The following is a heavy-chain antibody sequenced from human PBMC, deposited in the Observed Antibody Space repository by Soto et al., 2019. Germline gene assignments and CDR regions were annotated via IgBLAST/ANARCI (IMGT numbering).Heavy chain of an antibody. D-gene: IGHD5-18*01. J-gene: IGHJ6*02. V-gene: IGHV5-10-1*01. Sequence: PGESLKISCKGSGYSFTSYWISWVRQMPGKGLEWMGRIDPSDSYTNYSPSFQGHVTISADKSISTAYLQWSSLKASDTAMYYCARGERGYSYGGYYYYGMDVWGQGTTVTVSS. CDR3: ARGERGYSYGGYYYYGMDV. CDR2: IDPSDSYT. CDR1: GYSFTSYW.